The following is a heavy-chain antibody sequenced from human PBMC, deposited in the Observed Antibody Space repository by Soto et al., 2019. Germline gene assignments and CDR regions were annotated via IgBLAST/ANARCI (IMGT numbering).Heavy chain of an antibody. Sequence: SETLSLTCTVSGGSISSGDYYWSWIRQPPGKGLEWIGYIYYSGGTYYNPSLKSRVTISVDTSKNQFSLKLSSVTAADTAVYYCARDHYCISTSCFYGMDVWGQGTTVTVSS. CDR2: IYYSGGT. J-gene: IGHJ6*02. V-gene: IGHV4-30-4*01. CDR3: ARDHYCISTSCFYGMDV. D-gene: IGHD2-2*01. CDR1: GGSISSGDYY.